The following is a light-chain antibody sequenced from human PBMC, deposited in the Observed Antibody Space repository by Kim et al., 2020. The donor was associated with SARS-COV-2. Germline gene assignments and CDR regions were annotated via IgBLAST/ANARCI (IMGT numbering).Light chain of an antibody. J-gene: IGLJ2*01. CDR1: NIGSKS. CDR3: QVWDSSSDHVV. CDR2: YDS. V-gene: IGLV3-21*04. Sequence: APGKTARVTCRGNNIGSKSVHWYQQKPGRAPVLVIYYDSDRPSGIPERFSGSNSGNTATLTISRVEAGDEADYYCQVWDSSSDHVVFGGGTQLTVL.